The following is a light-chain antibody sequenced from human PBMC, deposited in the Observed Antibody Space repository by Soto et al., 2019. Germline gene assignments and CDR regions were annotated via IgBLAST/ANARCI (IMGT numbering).Light chain of an antibody. CDR1: QSVSSSY. CDR2: AAS. V-gene: IGKV3-20*01. CDR3: QQYDKSPCT. J-gene: IGKJ1*01. Sequence: EIVLTQSPGTLSLSPGERATLSCRASQSVSSSYLAWCQQKPGQAPRLLIYAASSRAPGIPDRFGGGGSGTYFTLTISRLDPEDFAVYYCQQYDKSPCTFGQGTKVEIK.